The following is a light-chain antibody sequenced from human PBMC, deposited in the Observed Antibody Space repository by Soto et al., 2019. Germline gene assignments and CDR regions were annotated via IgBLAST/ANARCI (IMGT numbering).Light chain of an antibody. CDR3: QQYYDPPVT. J-gene: IGKJ1*01. CDR1: DSVLSISNNKNY. Sequence: SQAVSLGERATINCKSSDSVLSISNNKNYLAWYQQKPGHRPKLLFYWASTRESGVPERFSGSGAGTDFTLTISSLHPEDVAVYYGQQYYDPPVTFGQGTKVEVK. V-gene: IGKV4-1*01. CDR2: WAS.